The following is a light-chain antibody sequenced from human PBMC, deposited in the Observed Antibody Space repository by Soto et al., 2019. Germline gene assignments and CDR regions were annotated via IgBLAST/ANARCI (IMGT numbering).Light chain of an antibody. Sequence: QSALTQPASVSGSPGQSITISCTGTSSDVGGYNYVSWYQHHPGKAPKLIIYDVTNRPSGVSNPFSGSKSGNTASLTISGLQPEDEADYYCSSYTTSNTRKRVFGTGTKVTVL. V-gene: IGLV2-14*03. CDR3: SSYTTSNTRKRV. J-gene: IGLJ1*01. CDR2: DVT. CDR1: SSDVGGYNY.